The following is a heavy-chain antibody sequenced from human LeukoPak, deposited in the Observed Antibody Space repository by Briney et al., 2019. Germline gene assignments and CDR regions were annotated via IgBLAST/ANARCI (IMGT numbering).Heavy chain of an antibody. CDR2: ISWNSGSI. D-gene: IGHD6-13*01. CDR3: AKDALPDSSSWVFWFDP. V-gene: IGHV3-9*01. Sequence: SLRLSCAASGFTFDDYAMHWVRQAPGQGLEWVSGISWNSGSIGYADSVKGRFTISRDNAKNSLYLQMNSLRAEDTALYYCAKDALPDSSSWVFWFDPWGQGTLVTVSS. J-gene: IGHJ5*02. CDR1: GFTFDDYA.